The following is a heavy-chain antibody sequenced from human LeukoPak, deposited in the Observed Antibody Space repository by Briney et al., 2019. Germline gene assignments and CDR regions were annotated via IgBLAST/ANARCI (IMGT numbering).Heavy chain of an antibody. V-gene: IGHV4-59*12. CDR2: IYYSGST. CDR1: GGSISSYY. J-gene: IGHJ4*02. CDR3: ARDNTHRQYYYDSYFDY. D-gene: IGHD3-22*01. Sequence: SETLSLTCTVSGGSISSYYWSWIRQPPGKGLEWIGYIYYSGSTNYNPSLKSRVTISVDTSKNQFSLKLSSVTAADTAVYYCARDNTHRQYYYDSYFDYWGQGTLVTVSS.